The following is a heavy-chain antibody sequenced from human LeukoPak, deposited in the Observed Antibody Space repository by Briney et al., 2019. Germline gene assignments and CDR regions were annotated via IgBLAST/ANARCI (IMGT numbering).Heavy chain of an antibody. D-gene: IGHD1-26*01. CDR2: ISLRGLT. Sequence: SGTLSLTCGVSGGSISGTDWWSWVRQPPGQGLEWIGEISLRGLTNYNPSLRSRLTMSLDESKNQVSLNLTSVTAADTAVYYCSRESGPFSPFGFWGQGTLVSVHS. V-gene: IGHV4-4*02. J-gene: IGHJ4*02. CDR3: SRESGPFSPFGF. CDR1: GGSISGTDW.